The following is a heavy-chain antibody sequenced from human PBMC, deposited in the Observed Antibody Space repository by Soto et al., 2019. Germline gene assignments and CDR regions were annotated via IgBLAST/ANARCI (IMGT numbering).Heavy chain of an antibody. Sequence: EVQLLESGGDLVQPGGSLRLSCAASEFTFSSYAMNWVRQAPGKGLEWVSVISGGGGTTYYADSVKGRFRISRDNSKNTLYLQMKSLRVEDTAVYYCAKGKVAYDNSGLQYFYYFPMNVWGQGTTVTASS. J-gene: IGHJ6*02. V-gene: IGHV3-23*01. CDR3: AKGKVAYDNSGLQYFYYFPMNV. CDR2: ISGGGGTT. D-gene: IGHD3-22*01. CDR1: EFTFSSYA.